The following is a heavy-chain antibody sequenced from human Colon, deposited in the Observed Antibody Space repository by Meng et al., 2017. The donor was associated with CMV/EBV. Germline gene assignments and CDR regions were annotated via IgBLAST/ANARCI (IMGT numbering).Heavy chain of an antibody. CDR2: ISSTSSAI. CDR1: GFTFSSYT. D-gene: IGHD3-22*01. Sequence: GGSLRLSCAASGFTFSSYTMNWVRQAPGKGLEWVSYISSTSSAIYYADSVKGRFTISRGNAKNSLYLQMTSLRAEDTAVYYCAREGASSGYFGLFDYWGQGTLVTVSS. CDR3: AREGASSGYFGLFDY. V-gene: IGHV3-48*04. J-gene: IGHJ4*02.